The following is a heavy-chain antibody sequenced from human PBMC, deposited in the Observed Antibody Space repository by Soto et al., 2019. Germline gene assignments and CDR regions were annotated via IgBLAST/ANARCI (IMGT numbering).Heavy chain of an antibody. CDR3: ATGQWLVLLGC. V-gene: IGHV1-69*02. CDR1: GGGFSSYT. CDR2: IIPILGIA. Sequence: SVKVSCKASGGGFSSYTSCWVRQAPGQGLEWMGRIIPILGIANYAQKFQGRVTITADKSTSTAYMELSSLRSEDTAVYYCATGQWLVLLGCWGQGTLVTVSS. J-gene: IGHJ4*02. D-gene: IGHD6-19*01.